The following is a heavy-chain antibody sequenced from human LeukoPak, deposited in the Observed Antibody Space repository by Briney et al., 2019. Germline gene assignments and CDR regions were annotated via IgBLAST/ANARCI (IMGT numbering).Heavy chain of an antibody. V-gene: IGHV2-70*11. D-gene: IGHD6-6*01. CDR1: GFSLSTSGMC. CDR3: VRIRSSSAARSPFDY. J-gene: IGHJ4*02. CDR2: IDWDDDK. Sequence: SGPALVKPTQTLTLTCTFSGFSLSTSGMCVSWIRQPPGKALEWLARIDWDDDKYYSTSLKTRLTISKDTSKNQVVLTMTNMDPVDTATYYCVRIRSSSAARSPFDYWGQGTLVTVSS.